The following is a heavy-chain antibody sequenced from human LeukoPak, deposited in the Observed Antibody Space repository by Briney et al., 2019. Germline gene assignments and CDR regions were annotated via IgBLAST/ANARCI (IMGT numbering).Heavy chain of an antibody. CDR2: IKEDGSKK. D-gene: IGHD3-22*01. CDR3: ATPLDYYDSSGYHQGGD. Sequence: TGGSLRLSCAASGFTFSSHWMTWVRQAPGKGLEWVANIKEDGSKKNYVDSVKGRFTISRDNAKNSLYLQMNSLRAEDTAVYHCATPLDYYDSSGYHQGGDWGQGTLVTVSS. CDR1: GFTFSSHW. V-gene: IGHV3-7*03. J-gene: IGHJ4*02.